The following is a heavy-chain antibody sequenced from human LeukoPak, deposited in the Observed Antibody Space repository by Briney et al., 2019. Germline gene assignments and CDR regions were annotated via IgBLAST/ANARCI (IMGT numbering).Heavy chain of an antibody. CDR3: ARDIYGSGHGWCDT. J-gene: IGHJ5*02. Sequence: SETLSLTCSVSGDSISSYYWSWIRQPPGKGLEWMGYIHYSGSTNYNPSLKSRVTISVDTSKRQLSMMLRSVPAADTAVYYCARDIYGSGHGWCDTWGQGRLVTVSS. D-gene: IGHD3-10*01. CDR1: GDSISSYY. CDR2: IHYSGST. V-gene: IGHV4-59*01.